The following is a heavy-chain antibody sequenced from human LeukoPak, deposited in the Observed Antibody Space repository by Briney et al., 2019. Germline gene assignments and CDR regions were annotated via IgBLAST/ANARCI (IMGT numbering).Heavy chain of an antibody. J-gene: IGHJ4*02. CDR1: GYTFTSYG. V-gene: IGHV1-18*01. Sequence: ASVKVSCKASGYTFTSYGISWVRQAPGQGLEWMGWISAYNGNTNYAQKLQGGVTMTTDTSTSTAYMELRSLRSDDTAVYYCARDGFYDFWSGYYLSKGSFDYWGQGTLVTVSS. D-gene: IGHD3-3*01. CDR3: ARDGFYDFWSGYYLSKGSFDY. CDR2: ISAYNGNT.